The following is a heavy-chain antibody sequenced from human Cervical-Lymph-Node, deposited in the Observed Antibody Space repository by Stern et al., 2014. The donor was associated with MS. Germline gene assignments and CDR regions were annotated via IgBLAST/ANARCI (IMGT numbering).Heavy chain of an antibody. CDR2: SSPEDGET. V-gene: IGHV1-24*01. Sequence: VQLVESGAEVKKPGASVKVSCKVSGYTLNDLSLHWVRQAPGEGLEWMGGSSPEDGETIFAQGLQGRVTVTEDTSTDTAYMELSSLRSEDTAVYYCASAVTGLNYYFQALDVWGQGTTVTVSS. CDR1: GYTLNDLS. CDR3: ASAVTGLNYYFQALDV. J-gene: IGHJ6*02. D-gene: IGHD6-19*01.